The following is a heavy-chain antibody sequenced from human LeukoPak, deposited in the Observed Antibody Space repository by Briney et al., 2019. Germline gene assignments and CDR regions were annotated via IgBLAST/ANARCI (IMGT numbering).Heavy chain of an antibody. CDR2: ISSSSSYI. D-gene: IGHD2-21*02. CDR1: GFTFSGYS. V-gene: IGHV3-21*01. CDR3: ARELTPTDAFDI. J-gene: IGHJ3*02. Sequence: GGSLRLSCAASGFTFSGYSMNWVRQAPGKGLEWVSSISSSSSYIYYADSVKGRFAISRGNAKNSLYLQMNSLRAEDTAVYYCARELTPTDAFDIWGQGTMVTVSS.